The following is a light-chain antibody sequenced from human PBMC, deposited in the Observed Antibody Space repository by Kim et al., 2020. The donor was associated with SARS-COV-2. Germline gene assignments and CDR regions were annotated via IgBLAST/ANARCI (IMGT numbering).Light chain of an antibody. CDR2: AAS. J-gene: IGKJ1*01. CDR1: QSISSN. Sequence: DIQMTQSPSSLSASVGDRVTITCRTSQSISSNLNWYQQKTGKAPKLLIYAASTLQSGVPSRFSGSGSGTDFTLTISSLQPEDFATYYCQQSYRTPRWTFGQGTKVDIK. CDR3: QQSYRTPRWT. V-gene: IGKV1-39*01.